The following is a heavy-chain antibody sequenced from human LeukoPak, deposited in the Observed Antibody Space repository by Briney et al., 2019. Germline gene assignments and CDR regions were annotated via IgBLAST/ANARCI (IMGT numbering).Heavy chain of an antibody. CDR1: GSTSSSYS. CDR2: ISSSSSYI. J-gene: IGHJ4*02. CDR3: ARDVVVAAHDY. Sequence: PGGSLRLSCAASGSTSSSYSMNWVRQAPGKGLEWVSSISSSSSYIYYADSVKGRFTISRDNAKNSLYLQMNSLRAEDTAVYYCARDVVVAAHDYWGQGTLVTVSS. D-gene: IGHD2-15*01. V-gene: IGHV3-21*01.